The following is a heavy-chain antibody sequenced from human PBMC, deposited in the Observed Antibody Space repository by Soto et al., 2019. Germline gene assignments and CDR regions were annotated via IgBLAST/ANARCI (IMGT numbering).Heavy chain of an antibody. J-gene: IGHJ4*02. CDR1: GYTFTGYY. D-gene: IGHD6-13*01. V-gene: IGHV1-2*02. CDR3: ASLGGIAAAEDY. CDR2: INPNSGGT. Sequence: ASVKVSCKASGYTFTGYYMHWVRQAPGQGLEWMGCINPNSGGTKYAQKFQGRVTMTRDTSISTAYMGLSRLRSDDTAVYYCASLGGIAAAEDYWGQGTLVTVSS.